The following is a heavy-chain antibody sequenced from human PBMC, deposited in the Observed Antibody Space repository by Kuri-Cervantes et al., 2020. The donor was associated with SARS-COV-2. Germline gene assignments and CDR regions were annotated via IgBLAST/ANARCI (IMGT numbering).Heavy chain of an antibody. CDR2: IIPIFGTA. D-gene: IGHD3-10*01. J-gene: IGHJ6*02. V-gene: IGHV1-69*13. CDR1: GYTFSSYA. CDR3: ARRMVRGLYYYYGMDV. Sequence: SVKVSCKASGYTFSSYAMSWVRQAPGQGLEWMGGIIPIFGTANYAQKFQGRVTITADESTSTVYMELSSLRSEDTAVYYCARRMVRGLYYYYGMDVWGQGTTVTVSS.